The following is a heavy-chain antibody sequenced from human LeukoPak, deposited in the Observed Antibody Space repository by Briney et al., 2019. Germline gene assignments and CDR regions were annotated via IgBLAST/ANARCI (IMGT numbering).Heavy chain of an antibody. D-gene: IGHD3-3*01. Sequence: GGSLRLSCAASGFTFSSYEMNWVRQAPGKGLEWVSYISSSGSTIYYADSVKGRFTISRDNAKNSLYLQMNSLRAEDTAVYYCASVPEFYAFDIWGQGTMVTVSS. V-gene: IGHV3-48*03. CDR2: ISSSGSTI. CDR3: ASVPEFYAFDI. CDR1: GFTFSSYE. J-gene: IGHJ3*02.